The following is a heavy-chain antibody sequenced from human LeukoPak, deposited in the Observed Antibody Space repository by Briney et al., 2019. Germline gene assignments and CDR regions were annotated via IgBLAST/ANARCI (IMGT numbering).Heavy chain of an antibody. CDR1: RYTFTSYY. CDR3: ARDGYGDYVPDGMDV. J-gene: IGHJ6*02. D-gene: IGHD4-17*01. Sequence: ASVKVSCKPSRYTFTSYYMHFVRQAPGQRLEWMGIINPSGGSTSYAQKFQGRVTITRDTSTSTVYMELSSLRSEDTAVYYCARDGYGDYVPDGMDVWGQGTTVTVSS. CDR2: INPSGGST. V-gene: IGHV1-46*01.